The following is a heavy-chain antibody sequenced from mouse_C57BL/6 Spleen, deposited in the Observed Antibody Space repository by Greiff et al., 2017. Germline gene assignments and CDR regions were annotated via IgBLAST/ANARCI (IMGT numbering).Heavy chain of an antibody. CDR3: ARGELSRYFDV. V-gene: IGHV1-69*01. CDR1: GYTFTSYW. D-gene: IGHD1-1*02. CDR2: IDPSDSYT. Sequence: QVHVKQPGAELVMPGASVKLSCKASGYTFTSYWMHWVKQMPGQGLEWIGEIDPSDSYTNYNQKFKGKSTLTVDKSSSTAYLQLSSLTSEDSAVYYCARGELSRYFDVWGTGTTVTVSS. J-gene: IGHJ1*03.